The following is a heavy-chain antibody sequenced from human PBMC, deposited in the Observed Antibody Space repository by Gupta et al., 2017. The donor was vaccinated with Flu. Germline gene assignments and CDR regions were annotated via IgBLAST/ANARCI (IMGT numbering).Heavy chain of an antibody. Sequence: QVQLVQSGAEVKKPGASVKLSCKASGYTLTRYALHWVRQAPGQGLEWMGWINSVKWNTKHSQKFQGRVIITRDTPASTAYIELSSLRSEDTAMYYCARGAAYGSNDVCSWGYYFEYWGQGTLVTVSS. CDR1: GYTLTRYA. CDR3: ARGAAYGSNDVCSWGYYFEY. J-gene: IGHJ4*02. V-gene: IGHV1-3*01. CDR2: INSVKWNT. D-gene: IGHD2-8*01.